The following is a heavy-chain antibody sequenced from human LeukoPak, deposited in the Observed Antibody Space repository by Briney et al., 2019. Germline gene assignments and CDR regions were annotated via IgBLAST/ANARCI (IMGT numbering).Heavy chain of an antibody. D-gene: IGHD3-22*01. CDR3: ARARNAYYYDSSGYSSYYFDY. CDR2: IGTAGDT. CDR1: GFTFSSYD. J-gene: IGHJ4*02. V-gene: IGHV3-13*01. Sequence: GGSLRLSCAASGFTFSSYDMHWVRQATGKGLEWVSAIGTAGDTYYPGSVKGRFTISRENAKNSLYLQMNSLRAGDTAVYYCARARNAYYYDSSGYSSYYFDYWGQGTLVTVSS.